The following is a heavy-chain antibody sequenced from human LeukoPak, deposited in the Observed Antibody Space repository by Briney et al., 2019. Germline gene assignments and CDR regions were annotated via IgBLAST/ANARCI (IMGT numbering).Heavy chain of an antibody. CDR2: ISGSGGST. J-gene: IGHJ3*02. D-gene: IGHD6-6*01. V-gene: IGHV3-23*01. CDR3: AKDTSSSPPRRGYAFDI. Sequence: GGSLRLSCAASGFTFSSYAMSWVRQAPGKGLEWVSAISGSGGSTYYADSVKGRFTISRDNSKNTLYLQMNSLRAEDTAVYYCAKDTSSSPPRRGYAFDIWGQGTMVTVSS. CDR1: GFTFSSYA.